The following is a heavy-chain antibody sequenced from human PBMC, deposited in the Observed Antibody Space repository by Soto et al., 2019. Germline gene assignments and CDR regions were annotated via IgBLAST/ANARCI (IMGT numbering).Heavy chain of an antibody. CDR2: IYSSGST. D-gene: IGHD2-15*01. Sequence: PSETLSLTCTVAAGSISGYYWTWIRQPACKALEYIGRIYSSGSTNFSPSLKSRVAMSVDTSQNQFSLKLTSMTAADTAIYYCARVQHSGGSYRWFDPWGQGTLVTVSS. CDR3: ARVQHSGGSYRWFDP. CDR1: AGSISGYY. V-gene: IGHV4-4*07. J-gene: IGHJ5*02.